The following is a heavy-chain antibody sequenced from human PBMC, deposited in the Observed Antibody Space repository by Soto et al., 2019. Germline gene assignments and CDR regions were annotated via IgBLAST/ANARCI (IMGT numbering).Heavy chain of an antibody. J-gene: IGHJ4*02. CDR1: SGSISNHF. CDR2: IHYSGST. V-gene: IGHV4-59*11. CDR3: ATGTGWLTDD. Sequence: QVQLQQSGPGLVRPSETLSLTCTVSSGSISNHFLNWIRQTPRKGLEWIGYIHYSGSTNYNPPLKSRITISVDTSKNQFSLTMESVAASDTAVYYCATGTGWLTDDWGPGTLVTVSS. D-gene: IGHD6-19*01.